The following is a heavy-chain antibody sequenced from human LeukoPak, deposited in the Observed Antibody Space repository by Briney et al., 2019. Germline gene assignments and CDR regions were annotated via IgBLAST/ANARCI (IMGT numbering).Heavy chain of an antibody. J-gene: IGHJ3*02. CDR3: ARDLRPWGGGGAFDI. CDR1: GFTVSSNY. V-gene: IGHV3-53*01. D-gene: IGHD7-27*01. Sequence: GGSLRLSCAASGFTVSSNYMSWVRQAPGKGLEWVSVIYSGGSTYYADSVKGRFTISRDNSKNTLYLQMNSLRAEDTAVYYCARDLRPWGGGGAFDIWGQGTMVTVSS. CDR2: IYSGGST.